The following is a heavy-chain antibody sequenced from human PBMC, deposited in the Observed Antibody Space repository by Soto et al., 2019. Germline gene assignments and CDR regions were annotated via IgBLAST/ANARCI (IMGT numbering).Heavy chain of an antibody. CDR2: ISYSGST. CDR1: GASISRYY. J-gene: IGHJ6*02. Sequence: PWETLSLTCTVSGASISRYYWSWIRQPPGKGLDWIGYISYSGSTNYNLSLKCRVSTSVHTSKNQISLKLSSVTAPDTAVSYCARAFCSSTSGIDYYGMDVWGQGTTVTVS. D-gene: IGHD2-2*01. V-gene: IGHV4-59*01. CDR3: ARAFCSSTSGIDYYGMDV.